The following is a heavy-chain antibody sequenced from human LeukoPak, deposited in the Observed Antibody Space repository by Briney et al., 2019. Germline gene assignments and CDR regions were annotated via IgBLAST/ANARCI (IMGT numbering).Heavy chain of an antibody. V-gene: IGHV3-23*01. CDR3: AKGRAMVRGVTPPYYFDY. CDR1: GFTFSSYA. CDR2: ISGSGGST. D-gene: IGHD3-10*01. J-gene: IGHJ4*02. Sequence: PGGSLRLSCTASGFTFSSYAMSWVRLAPGKGLEWVSAISGSGGSTNYADSVKGRFTISRDNSKNTLYLQMNSLRAEDTAVYYCAKGRAMVRGVTPPYYFDYWGQGTLVTVSS.